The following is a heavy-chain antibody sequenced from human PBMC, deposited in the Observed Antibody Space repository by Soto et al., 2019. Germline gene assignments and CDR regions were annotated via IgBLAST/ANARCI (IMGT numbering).Heavy chain of an antibody. D-gene: IGHD2-15*01. V-gene: IGHV5-10-1*01. CDR2: IDPSDSYT. Sequence: PGESLKISCKGSGYSFTSYWISWVRQIPGKGLEWMGRIDPSDSYTNYSPSFQGHVTISADKSISTAYLQWSSLKASDTAMYYCARSTHCSGGSCPGGMDVWGQGTTVTVSS. J-gene: IGHJ6*02. CDR1: GYSFTSYW. CDR3: ARSTHCSGGSCPGGMDV.